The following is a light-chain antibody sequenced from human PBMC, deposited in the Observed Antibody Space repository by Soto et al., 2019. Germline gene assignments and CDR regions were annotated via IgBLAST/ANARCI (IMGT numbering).Light chain of an antibody. CDR3: LLYSGGYV. J-gene: IGLJ1*01. CDR2: DTS. V-gene: IGLV7-46*01. Sequence: QAVVTQEPSLTVSPGGTVTLTCGSSTGAVATGHYAYWFQQKPGQAPRPLIYDTSNKFSWTPARFSGSLLGGKAALTLSGAQPEDEAEYHCLLYSGGYVFGSGTKVTVL. CDR1: TGAVATGHY.